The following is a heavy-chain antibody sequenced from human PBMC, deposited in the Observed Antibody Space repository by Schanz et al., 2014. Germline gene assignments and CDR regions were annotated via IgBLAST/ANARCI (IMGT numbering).Heavy chain of an antibody. V-gene: IGHV3-30*04. Sequence: LVESGGGVVQPGRSLRLSCAASGFTFSNSPLHWVRQAPGKGLDWVAVISYDGSHKDYADSVKGRFTISRDNSKNTLYLQMNSLRAEDTAVYYCARDRQQLVGRIGYYYGMDVWGQGTTVTVSS. J-gene: IGHJ6*02. CDR3: ARDRQQLVGRIGYYYGMDV. D-gene: IGHD6-13*01. CDR2: ISYDGSHK. CDR1: GFTFSNSP.